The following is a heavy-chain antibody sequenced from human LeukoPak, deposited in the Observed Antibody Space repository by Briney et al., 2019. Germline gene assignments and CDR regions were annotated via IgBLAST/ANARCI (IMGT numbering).Heavy chain of an antibody. CDR3: ARGGGDWGFHQSDY. V-gene: IGHV4-61*02. J-gene: IGHJ4*02. CDR2: IYTSGST. D-gene: IGHD2-21*01. CDR1: GGSFSSGSYY. Sequence: SETLSLTCTVSGGSFSSGSYYCRWIWQPAGKVLDWIGRIYTSGSTNYNHSLKRRVTISVDTSKNQFSLKLSSVTAADTAVYYCARGGGDWGFHQSDYWGQGTLVTVSS.